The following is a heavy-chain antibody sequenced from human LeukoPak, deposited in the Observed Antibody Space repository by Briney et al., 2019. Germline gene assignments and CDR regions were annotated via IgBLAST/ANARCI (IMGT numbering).Heavy chain of an antibody. J-gene: IGHJ4*02. Sequence: SETLSLTCAFYGGSFSGYSLTWIRQPPGKGLEWIGEINHSGINHFNPSLKSRVTISADTSKKQVFLKLSSVTAADTAVYYCARGRLGLGYCSGGSCYSYYFDYWGQGTLVTVSS. D-gene: IGHD2-15*01. CDR1: GGSFSGYS. V-gene: IGHV4-34*01. CDR3: ARGRLGLGYCSGGSCYSYYFDY. CDR2: INHSGIN.